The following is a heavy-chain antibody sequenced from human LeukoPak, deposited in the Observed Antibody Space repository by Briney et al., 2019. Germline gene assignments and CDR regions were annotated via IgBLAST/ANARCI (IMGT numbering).Heavy chain of an antibody. Sequence: GGSLRLSCAASGFTVSSDHMSWVRQAPGKGLEWVAVISYDGSNKYYADSVKGRFTISRDNSKNTLYLQMNSLRAEDTAVYYCARPSAGPDSGSYYRSFHYWGQGTLVTVSS. D-gene: IGHD1-26*01. CDR2: ISYDGSNK. CDR1: GFTVSSDH. J-gene: IGHJ4*02. CDR3: ARPSAGPDSGSYYRSFHY. V-gene: IGHV3-30*01.